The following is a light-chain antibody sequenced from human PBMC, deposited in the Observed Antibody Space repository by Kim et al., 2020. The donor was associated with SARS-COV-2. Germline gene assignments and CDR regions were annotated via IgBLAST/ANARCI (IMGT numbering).Light chain of an antibody. CDR1: SSDVGGYNY. CDR2: DVS. J-gene: IGLJ1*01. V-gene: IGLV2-14*03. Sequence: QSALTQPASVSGSPGQSITISCTGTSSDVGGYNYVSWYQQHPGKAPKLLIYDVSKRPSEVSNRFSGSKSGNTASLTISGLQAEDEADYFCSSYTTSSTLYYVFGTGTKVTVL. CDR3: SSYTTSSTLYYV.